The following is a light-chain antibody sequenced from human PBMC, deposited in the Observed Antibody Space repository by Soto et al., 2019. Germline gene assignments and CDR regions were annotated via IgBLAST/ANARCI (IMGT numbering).Light chain of an antibody. J-gene: IGLJ2*01. V-gene: IGLV1-40*01. CDR3: QSYDSSLSVV. CDR2: GNT. Sequence: QSVLTQPPSVSGAPGQRVTISCTGSSSNIGAGYDVHWYQQFPGTAPKLLIYGNTNRPSGVPDRFSGSKSGTSASLAITGIQAEDEADYYCQSYDSSLSVVFGGGTKLTVL. CDR1: SSNIGAGYD.